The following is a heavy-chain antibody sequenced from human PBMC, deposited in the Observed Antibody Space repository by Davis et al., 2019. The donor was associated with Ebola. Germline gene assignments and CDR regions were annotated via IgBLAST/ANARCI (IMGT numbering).Heavy chain of an antibody. CDR1: GYTFTSYG. J-gene: IGHJ4*02. CDR2: ISAYNGNT. Sequence: GESLKISCKGSGYTFTSYGISWVRQATGQGLEWMGWISAYNGNTNYAQKLQGRVTMTTDTSTSTAYMELRSLRSDDTAVYYCARVRERPRSIAARTTIDYWGQGTLVTVSS. CDR3: ARVRERPRSIAARTTIDY. V-gene: IGHV1-18*01. D-gene: IGHD6-6*01.